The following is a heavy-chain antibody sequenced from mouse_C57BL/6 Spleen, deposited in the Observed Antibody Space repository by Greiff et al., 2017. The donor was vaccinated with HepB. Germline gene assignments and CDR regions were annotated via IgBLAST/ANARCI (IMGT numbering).Heavy chain of an antibody. CDR1: GYAFSSYW. CDR3: ARAGFTTVVADY. D-gene: IGHD1-1*01. Sequence: VQLQQSGAELVKPGASVKISCKASGYAFSSYWMNWVKQRPGKGLEWIGQIYPGDGDTNYNGKFKGKATLTADKSSSTAYMQLSSLTSEDSAVYFCARAGFTTVVADYWGQGTTLTVSS. CDR2: IYPGDGDT. V-gene: IGHV1-80*01. J-gene: IGHJ2*01.